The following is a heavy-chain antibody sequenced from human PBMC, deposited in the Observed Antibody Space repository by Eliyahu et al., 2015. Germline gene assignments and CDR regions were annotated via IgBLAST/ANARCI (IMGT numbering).Heavy chain of an antibody. CDR1: GXSFXXYW. CDR3: ARLPPSAGLTGYYRPIDY. Sequence: EVQLVQSGAEVTKPGESLKISCKGSGXSFXXYWXGWVXQXPGKGLEWMGXIYPGDSDTRYSPSFQGQVTISADKSISTAYLQWSSLKASDTAMYYCARLPPSAGLTGYYRPIDYWGQGTLVTVSS. J-gene: IGHJ4*02. V-gene: IGHV5-51*01. D-gene: IGHD3-9*01. CDR2: IYPGDSDT.